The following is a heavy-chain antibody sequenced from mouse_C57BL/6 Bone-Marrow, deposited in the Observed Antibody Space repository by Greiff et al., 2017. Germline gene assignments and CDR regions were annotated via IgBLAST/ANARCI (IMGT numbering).Heavy chain of an antibody. J-gene: IGHJ1*03. CDR3: ARPSYYGSRDWYFDV. V-gene: IGHV1-78*01. CDR2: IYPRDGST. CDR1: GYTFTDHT. D-gene: IGHD1-1*01. Sequence: VKLMESDAELVKPGASVKISCKVSGYTFTDHTIHWMKQRPEQGLEWIGYIYPRDGSTKYNEKFKGKATLTADKSSSTAYMQLNSLTSEDSAVYFCARPSYYGSRDWYFDVWGTGTTVTVSS.